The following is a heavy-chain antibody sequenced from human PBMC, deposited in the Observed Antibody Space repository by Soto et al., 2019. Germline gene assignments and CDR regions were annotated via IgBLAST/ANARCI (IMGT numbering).Heavy chain of an antibody. CDR3: ARAGAYGSGWYIEY. Sequence: QVQLQESGPGLVKPSGTLSLTCAVSGGSICSSNWWNWVRQPPGEGLEWIGEIYHSGSTNYNPSLKSRVTISVDKPKNQFSLKLGSVTAADTDVYYCARAGAYGSGWYIEYWGQGTLVTVSS. J-gene: IGHJ4*02. V-gene: IGHV4-4*02. D-gene: IGHD6-19*01. CDR2: IYHSGST. CDR1: GGSICSSNW.